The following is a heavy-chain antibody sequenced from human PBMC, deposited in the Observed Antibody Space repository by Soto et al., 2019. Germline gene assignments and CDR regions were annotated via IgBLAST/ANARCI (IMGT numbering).Heavy chain of an antibody. D-gene: IGHD2-21*02. CDR1: GGSISTSNW. J-gene: IGHJ6*02. CDR2: VYRTGST. V-gene: IGHV4-4*02. CDR3: ARDLWGYCGADCYPLDV. Sequence: PSETLSLTCTVSGGSISTSNWWSWVRQPPGKGLEWIGEVYRTGSTNYNPSLESRLTISVDKSKNQFSLKLNSVTAADTAVYYCARDLWGYCGADCYPLDVWGQGTTVTV.